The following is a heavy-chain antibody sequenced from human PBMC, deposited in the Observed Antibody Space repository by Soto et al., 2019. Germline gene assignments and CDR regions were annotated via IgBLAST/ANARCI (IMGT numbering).Heavy chain of an antibody. D-gene: IGHD2-15*01. CDR3: TRHPTLTDAFDI. J-gene: IGHJ3*02. CDR1: GCSFTNYW. Sequence: XESLKIWCKGSGCSFTNYWIGWVRQMPGKGLEWMGIIFPGDSDTRYSPSFQGQVTISADKSISTAYLQWSSLQASDTAMFYCTRHPTLTDAFDICGQGTMVTVSS. V-gene: IGHV5-51*01. CDR2: IFPGDSDT.